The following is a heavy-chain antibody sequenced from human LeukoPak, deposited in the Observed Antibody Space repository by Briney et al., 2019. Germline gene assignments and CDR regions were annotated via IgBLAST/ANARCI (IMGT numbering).Heavy chain of an antibody. D-gene: IGHD3-10*01. CDR2: MNPNSGNT. J-gene: IGHJ4*02. CDR3: ARDASYYYDSGSYGRIDY. Sequence: ASVKVSCKASGYTFTSYDINWVRQATGQGLEWMGWMNPNSGNTGYAQKFQGRVTITRNTSISTAYMELSSLRSEDTAVYYCARDASYYYDSGSYGRIDYWGQGTLVTVSS. V-gene: IGHV1-8*03. CDR1: GYTFTSYD.